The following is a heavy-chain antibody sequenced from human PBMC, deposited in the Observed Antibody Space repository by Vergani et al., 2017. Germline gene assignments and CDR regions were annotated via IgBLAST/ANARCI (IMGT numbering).Heavy chain of an antibody. Sequence: QVQLQESGPGLVKPSQTLSLTCTVSGGSISSGSYYWSWIRQPAGKGLEWIGRIYTSGSTNYNPSLKSRVTISVDTSKNQFSLKLSSVTAADTAVYYCARDMGFYYYDSSGYWSNAFDIWGQGTMVTVSS. CDR2: IYTSGST. J-gene: IGHJ3*02. D-gene: IGHD3-22*01. CDR3: ARDMGFYYYDSSGYWSNAFDI. V-gene: IGHV4-61*02. CDR1: GGSISSGSYY.